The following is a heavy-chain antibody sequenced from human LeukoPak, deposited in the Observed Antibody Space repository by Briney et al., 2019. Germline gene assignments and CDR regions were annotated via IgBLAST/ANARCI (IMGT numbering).Heavy chain of an antibody. D-gene: IGHD5-12*01. CDR1: GFTLSSYE. CDR3: ARHTRPGYGGSENAFDI. V-gene: IGHV4-39*01. Sequence: LRLSCAASGFTLSSYEMNWVRLAPGKGLEWIGNLYYGGNTHYNPSLKSRVTISADTSNNQFSLNLSSVTATDTAVYYCARHTRPGYGGSENAFDIWGQGTMVTVSS. CDR2: LYYGGNT. J-gene: IGHJ3*02.